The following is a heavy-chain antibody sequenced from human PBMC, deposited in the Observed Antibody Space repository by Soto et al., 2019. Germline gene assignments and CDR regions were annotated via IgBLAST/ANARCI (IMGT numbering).Heavy chain of an antibody. CDR2: IYYSGST. Sequence: SEALSHTCPLPGASISSGGYYWGWIRQHPGKGLEWIGYIYYSGSTYYNPSLKSRVTISVDTSKNQFSLKLSSVTAADTAVYYCARVIRAGGYNYGMDVWGQGTTVTVSS. V-gene: IGHV4-31*03. D-gene: IGHD2-15*01. CDR1: GASISSGGYY. J-gene: IGHJ6*02. CDR3: ARVIRAGGYNYGMDV.